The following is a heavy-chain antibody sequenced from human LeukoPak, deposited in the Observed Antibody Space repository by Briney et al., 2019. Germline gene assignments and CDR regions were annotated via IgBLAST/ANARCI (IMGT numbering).Heavy chain of an antibody. V-gene: IGHV4-61*01. D-gene: IGHD3-10*01. CDR3: ARYYFGSGSPNLFDP. CDR2: IDDSGSS. Sequence: SETLSLTCTVSDGSVSSGSYYWSWIRQPPGKGLEWIGYIDDSGSSNCNPSLKSRVTILVDTSKNQFSLKLSSVTAADTAVYYCARYYFGSGSPNLFDPWGQGTLVTVSS. CDR1: DGSVSSGSYY. J-gene: IGHJ5*02.